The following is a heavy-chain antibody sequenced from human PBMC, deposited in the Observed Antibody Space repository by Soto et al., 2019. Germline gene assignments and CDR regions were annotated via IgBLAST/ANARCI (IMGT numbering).Heavy chain of an antibody. V-gene: IGHV4-30-2*01. CDR1: GGSISSRGYS. CDR2: VFQSGNT. J-gene: IGHJ5*02. D-gene: IGHD3-22*01. Sequence: QLQLQESGSGLLKPSQTLSLTCAVSGGSISSRGYSWSWIRQPPGKGMEWIGYVFQSGNTNFNPYLKGRVTIYVDTSRNQFSLKLNSVTAADTAVYFCARDVHDFDESDHYYNWFDPWGQGTLVTVSS. CDR3: ARDVHDFDESDHYYNWFDP.